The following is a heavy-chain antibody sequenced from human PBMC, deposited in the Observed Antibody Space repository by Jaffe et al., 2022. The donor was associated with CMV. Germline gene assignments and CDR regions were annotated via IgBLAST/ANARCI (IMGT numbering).Heavy chain of an antibody. Sequence: EVQLVESGGGLVKPGGSLRLSCVASGFTFNNAWMSWVRQAPGKGLEWVGRIRRKTDGGTTEYAAPVKARFTISRDDSKNTLYLQMNSLKTEDTAVYYCTTLSGSSPFDYWGQGTLVTVSS. CDR3: TTLSGSSPFDY. V-gene: IGHV3-15*01. D-gene: IGHD1-26*01. CDR2: IRRKTDGGTT. CDR1: GFTFNNAW. J-gene: IGHJ4*02.